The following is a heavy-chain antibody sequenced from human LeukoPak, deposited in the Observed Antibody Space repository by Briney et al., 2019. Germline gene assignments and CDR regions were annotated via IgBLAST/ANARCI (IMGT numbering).Heavy chain of an antibody. J-gene: IGHJ6*03. D-gene: IGHD1-26*01. CDR3: ARGSRGAGPYYYYYMDV. CDR1: GGTFSGYA. Sequence: SVKVSCKASGGTFSGYAISWVRQAPRQGLEWMGGIIPIFGTANYAQKFRGRVTITTDESTSTAYMELSSLRSEDTAVYYCARGSRGAGPYYYYYMDVWGKGTTVTVSS. V-gene: IGHV1-69*05. CDR2: IIPIFGTA.